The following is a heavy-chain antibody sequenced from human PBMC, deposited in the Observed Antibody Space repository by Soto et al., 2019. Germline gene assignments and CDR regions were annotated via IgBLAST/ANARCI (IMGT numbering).Heavy chain of an antibody. CDR1: GGSISSYY. V-gene: IGHV4-59*08. J-gene: IGHJ5*02. D-gene: IGHD6-6*01. Sequence: SETLSLTCTVSGGSISSYYWSWIRQPPGKGLEWIGYIYYSGSTNYNPSLKSRVTISVDTSKNQFSLKLSSVTAADTAVYYCARSIAARPLPNWFDPWGQGTLVTVSS. CDR2: IYYSGST. CDR3: ARSIAARPLPNWFDP.